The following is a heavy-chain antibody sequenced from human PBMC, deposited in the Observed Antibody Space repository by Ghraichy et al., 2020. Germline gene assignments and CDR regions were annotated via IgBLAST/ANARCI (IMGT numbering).Heavy chain of an antibody. Sequence: SVKVSCQASGGTFSSYAISWVRQAPGHGLEWMGVIIPIFHTANYAQKLHGRVTITADESTRTAHMALSSLRSEDTAVYYCARANIEMATIYVDYWDQGTLVTVSS. J-gene: IGHJ4*02. CDR2: IIPIFHTA. CDR1: GGTFSSYA. D-gene: IGHD5-24*01. V-gene: IGHV1-69*13. CDR3: ARANIEMATIYVDY.